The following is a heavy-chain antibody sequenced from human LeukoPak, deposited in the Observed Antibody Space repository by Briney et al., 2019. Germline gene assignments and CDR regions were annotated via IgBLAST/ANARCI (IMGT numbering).Heavy chain of an antibody. V-gene: IGHV3-23*01. CDR3: AKDGYCSGGTCSGIRGDI. CDR1: GFTFSSYA. CDR2: ISGSGGTT. J-gene: IGHJ3*02. D-gene: IGHD2-15*01. Sequence: TGGSLRLSCAASGFTFSSYAMSWVRQAPGKGLEWVSAISGSGGTTYYADSVKGRCTISRDNSKNTLYLQMNSLRAEDTAVYYCAKDGYCSGGTCSGIRGDIWGQGTMVTVSS.